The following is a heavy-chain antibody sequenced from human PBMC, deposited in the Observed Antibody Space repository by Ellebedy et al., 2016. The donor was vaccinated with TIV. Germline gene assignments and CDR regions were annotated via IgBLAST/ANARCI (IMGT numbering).Heavy chain of an antibody. CDR3: ATSGRRYFEGNWFDP. D-gene: IGHD3-9*01. J-gene: IGHJ5*02. V-gene: IGHV1-24*01. CDR2: FDPEDGET. CDR1: GYTFTSYY. Sequence: ASVKVSCKASGYTFTSYYMHWVRQAPGKGLEWMGGFDPEDGETIYAQKFQGRVTMTEDTSTDTAYMELSSLRSEDTAVYYCATSGRRYFEGNWFDPWGQGTLVTVSS.